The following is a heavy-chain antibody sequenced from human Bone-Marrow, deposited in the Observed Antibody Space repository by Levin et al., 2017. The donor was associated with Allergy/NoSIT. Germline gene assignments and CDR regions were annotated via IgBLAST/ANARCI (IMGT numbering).Heavy chain of an antibody. CDR3: AREGVGATDY. CDR1: GYTFTSYY. Sequence: GESLKISCKASGYTFTSYYMHWVRQAPGQGLEWMGIINPSGGSTSYAQKFQGRVTMTRDTSTSTVYMELSSLRSEDTAVYYCAREGVGATDYWGQGTLVTVSS. J-gene: IGHJ4*02. CDR2: INPSGGST. D-gene: IGHD1-26*01. V-gene: IGHV1-46*01.